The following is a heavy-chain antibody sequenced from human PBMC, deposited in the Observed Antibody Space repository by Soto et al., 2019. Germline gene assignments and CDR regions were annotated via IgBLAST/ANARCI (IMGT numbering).Heavy chain of an antibody. J-gene: IGHJ4*02. V-gene: IGHV3-23*01. D-gene: IGHD1-26*01. CDR1: GFTFNNYA. CDR2: VTGSGSAT. Sequence: EVQLLESGGGLVQPGGSLRLSCTASGFTFNNYAMSWVRQAPGKGLEWVSIVTGSGSATDYADSVKGRFTISRDKSKNTLFLQMNSLRAEDTAVYYCAKTGGSYWGLDYWGQGTLVTVSS. CDR3: AKTGGSYWGLDY.